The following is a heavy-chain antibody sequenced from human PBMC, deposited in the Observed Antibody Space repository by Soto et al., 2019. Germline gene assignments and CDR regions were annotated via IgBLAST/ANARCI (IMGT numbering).Heavy chain of an antibody. CDR3: AKAPQYYYDSSGYFDY. CDR1: GFNFRNIA. D-gene: IGHD3-22*01. J-gene: IGHJ4*02. Sequence: GGSLRLSCTASGFNFRNIAMSWFRHAPGRGLEWVSAISGSGAGTYYADSVKGRFTISRDSSKNTLYLQMNSLRAEDTAVYYCAKAPQYYYDSSGYFDYWGQGTLVTVSS. V-gene: IGHV3-23*01. CDR2: ISGSGAGT.